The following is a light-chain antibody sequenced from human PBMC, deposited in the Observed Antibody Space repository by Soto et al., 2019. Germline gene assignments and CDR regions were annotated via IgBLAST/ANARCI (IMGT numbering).Light chain of an antibody. Sequence: ILMTQSPATVSVSPGESATLSCRASQNIYYNVAWYQHRPGQAPRLLIYRASTRAPGVPGRFSGSGSGTEFTLTISSLQPEDFTFYSCLQYHNLWAFGQGTKVEI. V-gene: IGKV3-15*01. CDR2: RAS. CDR1: QNIYYN. CDR3: LQYHNLWA. J-gene: IGKJ1*01.